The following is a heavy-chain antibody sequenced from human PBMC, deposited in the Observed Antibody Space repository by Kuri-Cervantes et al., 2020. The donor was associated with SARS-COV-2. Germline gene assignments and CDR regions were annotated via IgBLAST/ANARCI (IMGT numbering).Heavy chain of an antibody. CDR3: ASSLVGATFDY. CDR1: GFTFSSYG. CDR2: ISYDGSNK. J-gene: IGHJ4*02. D-gene: IGHD1-26*01. V-gene: IGHV3-30*03. Sequence: GESLKISCAASGFTFSSYGMHWVRQAPGKGLEWVAVISYDGSNKYYADSVKGRFTISRDNSKNTLYLQMNSLRAEDTAVYYCASSLVGATFDYWGQGTLVTVSS.